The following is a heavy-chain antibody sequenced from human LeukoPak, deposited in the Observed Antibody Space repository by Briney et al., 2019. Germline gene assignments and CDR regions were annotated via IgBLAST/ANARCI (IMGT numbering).Heavy chain of an antibody. CDR3: ARVRLRSTYYYYGMDV. J-gene: IGHJ6*02. CDR2: INHSGST. CDR1: GGSFSGYY. D-gene: IGHD4-17*01. Sequence: PSETLSLTCAVYGGSFSGYYWSWIRKPPGKGLEWIGEINHSGSTNYNPSLKSRVTISVDTSKNQFSLKLSSVTAADTAVYYCARVRLRSTYYYYGMDVWGQGTTVTVSS. V-gene: IGHV4-34*01.